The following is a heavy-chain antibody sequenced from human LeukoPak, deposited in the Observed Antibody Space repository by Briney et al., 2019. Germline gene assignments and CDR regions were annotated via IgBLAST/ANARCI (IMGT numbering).Heavy chain of an antibody. CDR2: SDPEDGET. J-gene: IGHJ2*01. Sequence: ASVKVSCKFSVSTLSYLSIHWVRQAPGKGLEYVGGSDPEDGETFHAQNFQGRITMTEDTSKDTAYMELSSLRSEDTAVYYCVTDRARLFWYFDLWGRGTLVTVSS. CDR3: VTDRARLFWYFDL. CDR1: VSTLSYLS. D-gene: IGHD2-21*02. V-gene: IGHV1-24*01.